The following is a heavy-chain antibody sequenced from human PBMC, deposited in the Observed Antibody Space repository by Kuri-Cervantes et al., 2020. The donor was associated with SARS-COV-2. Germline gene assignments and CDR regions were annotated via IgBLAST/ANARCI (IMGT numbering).Heavy chain of an antibody. Sequence: SCAISGDSVSSNSAAWNWIRQSPSRGLEWLGRTYYRSKWYNDYAVCVKSRVTINPDTSKNQFSLQLNSVTPEDTAVYYCARGLVVVPAAVDAFDIWGQGTMVTVSS. D-gene: IGHD2-2*01. J-gene: IGHJ3*02. CDR2: TYYRSKWYN. CDR3: ARGLVVVPAAVDAFDI. CDR1: GDSVSSNSAA. V-gene: IGHV6-1*01.